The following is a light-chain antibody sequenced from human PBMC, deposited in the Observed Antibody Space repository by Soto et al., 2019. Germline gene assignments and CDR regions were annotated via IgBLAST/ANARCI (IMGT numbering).Light chain of an antibody. J-gene: IGKJ4*01. CDR2: AAS. Sequence: DIQMTQSPSSLSASVGDRVTITCRASQSASSYLNWYQQKPGKAPKLLIFAASSLQSGVPSRFSVIGSVTDFTLTISSLQPEDFATYYCQQSYSSPLTFGGGTKVEIK. CDR1: QSASSY. V-gene: IGKV1-39*01. CDR3: QQSYSSPLT.